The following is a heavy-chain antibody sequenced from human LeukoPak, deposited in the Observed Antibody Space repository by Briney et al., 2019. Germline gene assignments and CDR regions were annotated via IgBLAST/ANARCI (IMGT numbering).Heavy chain of an antibody. CDR3: AKGPTSGYSYGYFDS. V-gene: IGHV3-9*01. D-gene: IGHD5-18*01. CDR1: GFTFDEYA. CDR2: ISWNSGSV. Sequence: PGRSLRLSCAASGFTFDEYAMYWVRQTPGKGLEWVSGISWNSGSVGIADSVKGRFTISRDNAKNSLYLQMNSLRPDDTALYFCAKGPTSGYSYGYFDSWGQGTLVTVSS. J-gene: IGHJ4*02.